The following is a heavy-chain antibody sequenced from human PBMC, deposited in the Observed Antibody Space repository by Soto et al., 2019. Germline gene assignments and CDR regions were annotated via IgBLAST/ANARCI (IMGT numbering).Heavy chain of an antibody. CDR2: STGSGGDT. CDR1: GFSFTSYV. J-gene: IGHJ4*02. V-gene: IGHV3-23*01. CDR3: AKGAANSRPYYFDS. D-gene: IGHD6-13*01. Sequence: EVQLLESGGGLVQPGGSLRVSCAASGFSFTSYVMSWFRKAPGKGLEWVSASTGSGGDTYHADSVKGRFTISRDNTKTTLYLQMNSLRADDTAVYYCAKGAANSRPYYFDSCGRGTLVPVSS.